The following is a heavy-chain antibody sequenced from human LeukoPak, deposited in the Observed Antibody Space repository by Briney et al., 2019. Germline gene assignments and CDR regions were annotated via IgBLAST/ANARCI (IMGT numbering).Heavy chain of an antibody. Sequence: SETLSLTCTVSGGSISSSSYYWGWIRQPPGKGLEWIGSIYYSGTTYHRPSHKSRVTISVDTSKNQFSLKLSSVTAADTAVYYCARLQGYCSGGSCYYYYYMDVWGKGTTVTVSS. CDR3: ARLQGYCSGGSCYYYYYMDV. CDR2: IYYSGTT. J-gene: IGHJ6*03. D-gene: IGHD2-15*01. CDR1: GGSISSSSYY. V-gene: IGHV4-39*07.